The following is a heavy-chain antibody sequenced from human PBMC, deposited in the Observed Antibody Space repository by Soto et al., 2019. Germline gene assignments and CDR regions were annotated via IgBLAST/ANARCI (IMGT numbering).Heavy chain of an antibody. CDR3: AKGLLNGRWYAAD. V-gene: IGHV3-23*01. Sequence: EVHLLESGGVLVQPGESLRLSCETSGFTFSNCVMTWVRQAPGKGLEWVSVITKTGDIDYADSVKGRFTISRDNSKNTVYLQMNSLRAEDTAVYYCAKGLLNGRWYAADWGQGTLVTVSS. J-gene: IGHJ4*02. D-gene: IGHD6-13*01. CDR1: GFTFSNCV. CDR2: ITKTGDI.